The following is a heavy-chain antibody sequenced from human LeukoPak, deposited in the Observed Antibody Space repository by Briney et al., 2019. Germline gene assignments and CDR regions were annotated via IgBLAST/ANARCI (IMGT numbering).Heavy chain of an antibody. CDR3: ARGRKDYRYYYGMDV. D-gene: IGHD4-11*01. CDR2: IIPIFGTA. J-gene: IGHJ6*02. Sequence: SVKVSCKASGGTFSSYAISWVRQAPGQGLEWMGGIIPIFGTANYAQKFQGRVTITADESTSTAYMELSSLRSEDTAVYCCARGRKDYRYYYGMDVWGQGTTVTVSS. CDR1: GGTFSSYA. V-gene: IGHV1-69*01.